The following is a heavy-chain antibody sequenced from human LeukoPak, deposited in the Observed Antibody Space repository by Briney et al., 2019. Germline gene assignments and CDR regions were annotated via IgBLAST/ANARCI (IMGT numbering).Heavy chain of an antibody. CDR2: IYYSGST. D-gene: IGHD6-19*01. Sequence: KPSETLSLTCAVYGGSFSGYYWSWIRQPPGKGLEWIGYIYYSGSTNYNPSLKSRVTISVDRSKNQFSLKLSSVTAADTAVYYCARESSSGWPYYFDYWGQGTLVTVSS. CDR3: ARESSSGWPYYFDY. V-gene: IGHV4-59*01. CDR1: GGSFSGYY. J-gene: IGHJ4*02.